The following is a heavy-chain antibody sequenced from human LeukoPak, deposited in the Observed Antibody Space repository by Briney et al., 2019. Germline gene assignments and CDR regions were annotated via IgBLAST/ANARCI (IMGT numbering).Heavy chain of an antibody. CDR2: IYYSGST. V-gene: IGHV4-59*01. J-gene: IGHJ4*02. D-gene: IGHD6-19*01. Sequence: TSETLSLTCTVSGGSISSYYWSWIRQPPGKGLGWIGYIYYSGSTNYNPSLKSRVTISVDTSKNQFSLKLSSVTAADTAVYYCARGGQWPGSYWGQGTLVTVSS. CDR3: ARGGQWPGSY. CDR1: GGSISSYY.